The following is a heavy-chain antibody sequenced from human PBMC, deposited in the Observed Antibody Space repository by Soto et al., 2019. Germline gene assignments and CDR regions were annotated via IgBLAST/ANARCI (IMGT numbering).Heavy chain of an antibody. CDR2: ISYDGSNK. CDR3: ARAGAARLKDYYYGMDV. CDR1: GFTFSGYA. Sequence: GGSLRLSCAASGFTFSGYAMHWVRQAPGKGLEWVAVISYDGSNKYYADSVKGRFTISRDNSKNTLYLQMNSLRAEDTAVYYCARAGAARLKDYYYGMDVWGQGTTVTVSS. D-gene: IGHD6-6*01. V-gene: IGHV3-30-3*01. J-gene: IGHJ6*02.